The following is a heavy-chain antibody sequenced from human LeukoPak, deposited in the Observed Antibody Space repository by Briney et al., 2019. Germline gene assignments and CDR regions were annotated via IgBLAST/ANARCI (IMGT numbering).Heavy chain of an antibody. CDR3: AKDELLLSFED. CDR2: IIGSGGTT. Sequence: GGSLRLSCAASGFTFSSYAMSWVRQAPGKGLEWVSAIIGSGGTTYYAESVKGRFTISRDNSKNTLDLQMNSLRAEDTAVYYCAKDELLLSFEDWGQGTLVTVSS. D-gene: IGHD3-10*01. CDR1: GFTFSSYA. V-gene: IGHV3-23*01. J-gene: IGHJ4*02.